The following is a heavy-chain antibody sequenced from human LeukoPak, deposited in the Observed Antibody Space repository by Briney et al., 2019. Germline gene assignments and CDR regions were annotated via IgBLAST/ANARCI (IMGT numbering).Heavy chain of an antibody. CDR1: GGSISSYY. CDR3: AREEGIAARAV. CDR2: IYYSGST. V-gene: IGHV4-59*01. J-gene: IGHJ6*04. Sequence: SETLSLTCTVSGGSISSYYWSWIRQPPGKGLEWIGYIYYSGSTNYNPSLKSRVTISVDTSKNQFSLKLSSVTAADTAVYYCAREEGIAARAVWGKGTTVTVSS. D-gene: IGHD6-13*01.